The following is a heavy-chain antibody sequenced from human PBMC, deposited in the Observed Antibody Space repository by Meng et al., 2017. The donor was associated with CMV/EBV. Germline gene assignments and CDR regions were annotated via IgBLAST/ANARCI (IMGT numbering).Heavy chain of an antibody. J-gene: IGHJ4*02. V-gene: IGHV1-18*01. CDR3: ARGEGNYYFDN. CDR1: GYPFSTYS. Sequence: ASVKVSCKTSGYPFSTYSMIWVRQAPGQGLEWMAWIRTHNGDTRYAQKVQGRVTVTTDTSTNTAYMELRSLTSDDAAVYYCARGEGNYYFDNWGQGTRVTVSS. CDR2: IRTHNGDT.